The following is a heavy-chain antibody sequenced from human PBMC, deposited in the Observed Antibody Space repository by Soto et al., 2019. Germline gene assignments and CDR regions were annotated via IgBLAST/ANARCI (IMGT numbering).Heavy chain of an antibody. J-gene: IGHJ6*02. D-gene: IGHD3-3*01. CDR1: GYSFTSYW. Sequence: PGESLKISCKGSGYSFTSYWISWVRQMPGKGLEWMGRIDPSDSYTNYSPSFQGHVTISADKSISTAYLQWSSLKASDTAMYYCASASFIYDFPKEHYYYYYGMDVWGQGTTVTVSS. CDR3: ASASFIYDFPKEHYYYYYGMDV. CDR2: IDPSDSYT. V-gene: IGHV5-10-1*01.